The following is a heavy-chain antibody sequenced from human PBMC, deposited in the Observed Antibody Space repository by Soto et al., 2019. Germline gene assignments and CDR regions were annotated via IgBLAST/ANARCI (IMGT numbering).Heavy chain of an antibody. CDR2: ISGSGGST. CDR1: GFTFSSYA. D-gene: IGHD6-6*01. CDR3: AKSGSSYTVPFDY. J-gene: IGHJ4*02. Sequence: GGSLRLSCAASGFTFSSYAMSWVRQAPGKGLEWVSAISGSGGSTYYADSVKGRFNISRDNSKNTLYLQMNSLRAEDTAVYYCAKSGSSYTVPFDYWGQGTLVTVSS. V-gene: IGHV3-23*01.